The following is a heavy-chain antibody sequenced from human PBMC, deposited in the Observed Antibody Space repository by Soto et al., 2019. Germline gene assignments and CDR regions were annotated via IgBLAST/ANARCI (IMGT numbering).Heavy chain of an antibody. CDR2: ISPMFGAA. CDR1: GGTFNTYA. CDR3: AREVQFHTPAFVY. J-gene: IGHJ4*02. Sequence: QVQLVQSGAEMKKPGSSVKVSCQSSGGTFNTYAMNWVRQAPGQGPEWMGDISPMFGAANYAPKFQGRVIITADESTGTSYMQLSSLTSEDTALYFCAREVQFHTPAFVYWGQGTLVTVSS. V-gene: IGHV1-69*19.